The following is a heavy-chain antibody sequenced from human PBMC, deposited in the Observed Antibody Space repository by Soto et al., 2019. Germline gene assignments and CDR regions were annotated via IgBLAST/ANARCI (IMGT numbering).Heavy chain of an antibody. D-gene: IGHD6-19*01. Sequence: EVPLLDSGGGLVQPGGSLRLSCAASGFTFSNYAMGWFRQAPGKGLEWVSSISGSYGSNYADSVKGRFTISRDSSKNTLYLHMNNLRAEDTAIYYCAKAYSTGWSEGYFDYWGQGTLVTVSS. J-gene: IGHJ4*02. CDR1: GFTFSNYA. V-gene: IGHV3-23*01. CDR2: ISGSYGS. CDR3: AKAYSTGWSEGYFDY.